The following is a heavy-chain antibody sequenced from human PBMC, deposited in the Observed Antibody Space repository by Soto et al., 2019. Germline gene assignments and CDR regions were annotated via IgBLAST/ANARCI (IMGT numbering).Heavy chain of an antibody. CDR2: IRSKAYGGTT. J-gene: IGHJ6*02. V-gene: IGHV3-49*03. D-gene: IGHD3-10*01. CDR3: TRTMVRGVIPYYYYYYGMDF. CDR1: GFTFGDYA. Sequence: GGSLRLSCTASGFTFGDYAMSWFRQAPGKGLEWVGFIRSKAYGGTTEYAASVKGRFTISRDDSKSIAYLQMNSLKTEDTAVYYCTRTMVRGVIPYYYYYYGMDFWGQGTTVTVSS.